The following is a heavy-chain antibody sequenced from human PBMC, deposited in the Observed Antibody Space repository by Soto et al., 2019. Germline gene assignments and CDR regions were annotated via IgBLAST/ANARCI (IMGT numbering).Heavy chain of an antibody. V-gene: IGHV3-23*01. CDR3: AKRRGAGGHSDY. Sequence: DVQLLESGGGLVQPEGSLRLSCAASGFTFSSYAMGWVRQGPGKGLEWVAVVSIGGSTHYADSVRGRFTISRDNSKNTLSLQMTSLTAEDTAVYFCAKRRGAGGHSDYWGQGALVTVSS. CDR2: VSIGGST. D-gene: IGHD2-15*01. J-gene: IGHJ4*02. CDR1: GFTFSSYA.